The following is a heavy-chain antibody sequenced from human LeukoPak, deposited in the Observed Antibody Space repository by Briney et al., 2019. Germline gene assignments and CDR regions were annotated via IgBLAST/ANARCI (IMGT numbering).Heavy chain of an antibody. CDR3: ARIPYSYLDY. CDR2: IYYSGST. CDR1: GGSISSSAYS. V-gene: IGHV4-39*01. J-gene: IGHJ4*02. D-gene: IGHD5-18*01. Sequence: SETLSLTCTVSGGSISSSAYSWGWIRQPPVKGLEWIGSIYYSGSTFYSPSLKNRVTISVDTSKNQFSLKLTSVTAADTAVYYCARIPYSYLDYWGQGTLVTVSS.